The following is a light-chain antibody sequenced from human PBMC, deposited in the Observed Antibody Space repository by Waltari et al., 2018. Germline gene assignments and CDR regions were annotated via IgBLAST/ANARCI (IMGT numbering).Light chain of an antibody. V-gene: IGLV3-1*01. J-gene: IGLJ2*01. CDR1: NLGNKY. CDR3: QAWDSNAYVV. Sequence: GQTASITCSGDNLGNKYVCWYQRTPGQAPLLVIYQDKKRPSGIPVRFSGSNPGNTATLTISGTQPMDEADYYCQAWDSNAYVVFGGGTKLTVL. CDR2: QDK.